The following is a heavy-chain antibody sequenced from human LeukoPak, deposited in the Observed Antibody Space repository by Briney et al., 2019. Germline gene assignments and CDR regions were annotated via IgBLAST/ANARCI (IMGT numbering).Heavy chain of an antibody. V-gene: IGHV1-8*01. CDR1: GYTD. J-gene: IGHJ4*02. D-gene: IGHD5-18*01. Sequence: GASVKVSCKASGYTDIYWVRQATGQGPAWMGWINPNTGMPDYAQRFQRRVSLTRDNSMNTAYMELSGLTYEDTAVYYCAGKKGRSYGYGFAYWGQGTLVTVSS. CDR3: AGKKGRSYGYGFAY. CDR2: INPNTGMP.